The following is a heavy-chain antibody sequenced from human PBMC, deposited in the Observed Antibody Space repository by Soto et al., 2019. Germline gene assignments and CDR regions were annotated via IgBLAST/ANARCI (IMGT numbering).Heavy chain of an antibody. Sequence: EVQLVQSGGGLVQPGGSLRLSCAASGFTFSSYWMHWVRQVPGKGLVWVSRINSDGSGTRYADSVKGRFTISRDNAENALYLQMNSLTAEDTAVNYGAGLYGRFDYGCEGTLVTVSS. J-gene: IGHJ4*02. D-gene: IGHD1-26*01. CDR3: AGLYGRFDY. V-gene: IGHV3-74*01. CDR1: GFTFSSYW. CDR2: INSDGSGT.